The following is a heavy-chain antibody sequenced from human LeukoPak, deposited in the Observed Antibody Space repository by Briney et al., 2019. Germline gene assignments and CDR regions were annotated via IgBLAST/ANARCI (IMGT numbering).Heavy chain of an antibody. Sequence: GGSLSLSCAASGFAFSNYAVSWVRQAPGKGLEWVSTISGGGDYTRYAESVQGRFTVSRDKSKSTVYYCAKDKRGGSDYVYFDYWGQGTLVTVSS. D-gene: IGHD4-17*01. V-gene: IGHV3-23*01. CDR1: GFAFSNYA. J-gene: IGHJ4*02. CDR2: ISGGGDYT. CDR3: Y.